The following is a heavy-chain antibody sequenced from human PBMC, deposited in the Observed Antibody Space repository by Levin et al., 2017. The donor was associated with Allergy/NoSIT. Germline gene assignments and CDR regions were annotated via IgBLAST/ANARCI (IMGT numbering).Heavy chain of an antibody. CDR2: IYYSGST. CDR1: GGSISSGGYY. J-gene: IGHJ4*02. Sequence: NPSETLSLTCTVSGGSISSGGYYWSWIRQHPGKGLEWIGYIYYSGSTYYNPSLKSRVTISVDTSKNQFSLKLSSVTAADTAVYYCARGTDDYGDYEFDYWGQGTLVTVSS. D-gene: IGHD4-17*01. CDR3: ARGTDDYGDYEFDY. V-gene: IGHV4-31*03.